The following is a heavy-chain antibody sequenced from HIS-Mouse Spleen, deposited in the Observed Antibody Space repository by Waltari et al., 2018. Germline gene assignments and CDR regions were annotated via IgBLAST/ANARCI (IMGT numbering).Heavy chain of an antibody. V-gene: IGHV3-33*06. CDR3: AKGGLMVYAIGDY. Sequence: QVQLLESGGGGVQPGRSLRLSCAASGFTFRSHAMHWVRQAPGKVLEWVEVIWYDGSNKYYADSVKGRFTISRDNSKNTLYLQMTSLRAEDTAVYYCAKGGLMVYAIGDYWGQGTLVTVSS. CDR2: IWYDGSNK. D-gene: IGHD2-8*01. J-gene: IGHJ4*02. CDR1: GFTFRSHA.